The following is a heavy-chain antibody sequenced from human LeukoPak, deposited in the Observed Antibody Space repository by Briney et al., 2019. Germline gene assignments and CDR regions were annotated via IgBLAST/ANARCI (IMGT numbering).Heavy chain of an antibody. J-gene: IGHJ4*02. Sequence: SETLSLTCTVSGGSISSGGYSWSWIRQHPGKGLEWIGYIYYSGSTYYNPSLKSRVTISVDTSKNQFSLKLSSVTAADTAVYYCARGGNSDIVVVPAAIRGIDYWGQGTLVTVSS. CDR3: ARGGNSDIVVVPAAIRGIDY. V-gene: IGHV4-31*03. CDR1: GGSISSGGYS. CDR2: IYYSGST. D-gene: IGHD2-2*02.